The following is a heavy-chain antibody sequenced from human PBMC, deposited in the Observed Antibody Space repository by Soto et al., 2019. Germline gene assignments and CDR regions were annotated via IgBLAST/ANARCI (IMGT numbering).Heavy chain of an antibody. CDR3: ASGIQLWLRRINNGYSG. Sequence: QVQLVQSGAEVKKPESSVKVSCKAPGGTFSTYAISWVRQAPGQGLEWMGGIIPMFGTANYAQRFQDRVTLTEDESTNTVYMELSSLRSEATAVYFCASGIQLWLRRINNGYSGWGQGTLVTVSS. J-gene: IGHJ4*02. D-gene: IGHD5-18*01. V-gene: IGHV1-69*12. CDR2: IIPMFGTA. CDR1: GGTFSTYA.